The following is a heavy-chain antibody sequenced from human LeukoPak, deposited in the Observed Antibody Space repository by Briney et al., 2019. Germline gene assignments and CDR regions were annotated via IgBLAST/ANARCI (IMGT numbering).Heavy chain of an antibody. CDR3: AKLTPNDY. D-gene: IGHD1-14*01. Sequence: SETLSLTCAVYGGSFSGYYWSWIRQPPGKGLEWIEEINHSGSTNYNPSLKSRVTISVDTSKNQFSLKLSSVTAADTAVYYCAKLTPNDYWGQGTLVTVSS. CDR1: GGSFSGYY. CDR2: INHSGST. J-gene: IGHJ4*02. V-gene: IGHV4-34*01.